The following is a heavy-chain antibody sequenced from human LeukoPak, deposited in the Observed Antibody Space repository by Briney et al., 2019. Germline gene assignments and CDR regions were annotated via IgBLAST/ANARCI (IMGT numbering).Heavy chain of an antibody. V-gene: IGHV3-66*02. Sequence: GGSLRLSCAASGFTVSSNYMSWVRQAPGKGLEWVSVIYSGGSTYYADSVKGRFTISRDNSKNTLYLQMNSLRAEDTAVYYCARGVRIAVAGYIDYWGQGTLVTVSS. CDR3: ARGVRIAVAGYIDY. D-gene: IGHD6-19*01. J-gene: IGHJ4*02. CDR1: GFTVSSNY. CDR2: IYSGGST.